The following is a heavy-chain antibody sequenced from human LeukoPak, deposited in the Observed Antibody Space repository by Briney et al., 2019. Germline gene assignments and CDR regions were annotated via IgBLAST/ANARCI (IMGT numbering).Heavy chain of an antibody. D-gene: IGHD3-22*01. V-gene: IGHV3-30*18. CDR2: ISYDGSNK. J-gene: IGHJ4*02. CDR1: GFTFSSYG. CDR3: AKGPWYYDSSGYYF. Sequence: GGSLRLSCAASGFTFSSYGMHWVRQAPGKGLEWVAVISYDGSNKYYADSVKGRFTISRDNSKNTLYLQMNSLRAEDTAVYYCAKGPWYYDSSGYYFWGQGTLVTVSS.